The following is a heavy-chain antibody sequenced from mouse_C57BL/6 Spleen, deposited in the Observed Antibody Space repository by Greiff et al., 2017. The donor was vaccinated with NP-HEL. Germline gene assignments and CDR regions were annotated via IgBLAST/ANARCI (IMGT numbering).Heavy chain of an antibody. Sequence: VQLQQPGAELVRPGSSVKLSCKASGYTFTSYWMDWVKQSPGQGLELIGNIYPSDSETHYNQKFKDKATLTVDKSSSTAYMQLSSLTSEDSAVYYWARSAQVSYAMDYWGQGTSVTVSS. D-gene: IGHD3-2*02. CDR3: ARSAQVSYAMDY. J-gene: IGHJ4*01. V-gene: IGHV1-61*01. CDR1: GYTFTSYW. CDR2: IYPSDSET.